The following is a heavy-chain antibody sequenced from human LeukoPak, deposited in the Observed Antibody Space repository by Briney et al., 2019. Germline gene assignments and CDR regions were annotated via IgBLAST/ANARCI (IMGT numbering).Heavy chain of an antibody. CDR2: IYYSGST. Sequence: PSQTLSLTCAVSGGSISSGGYSWSWIRQPPGKGLEWIGYIYYSGSTYYNPSLKSRVTISVDTSKNQFSLKLSSVTAADTAVYYCARSSIAAYALDYWGQGTLVTVSS. CDR3: ARSSIAAYALDY. J-gene: IGHJ4*02. CDR1: GGSISSGGYS. D-gene: IGHD6-6*01. V-gene: IGHV4-30-4*07.